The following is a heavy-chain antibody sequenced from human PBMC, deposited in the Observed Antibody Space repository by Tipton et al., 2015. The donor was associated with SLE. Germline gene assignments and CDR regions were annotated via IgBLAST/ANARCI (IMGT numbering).Heavy chain of an antibody. D-gene: IGHD3-3*01. V-gene: IGHV4-39*07. CDR1: GDSISSSSYY. CDR3: ARGSRWFDDFWSGYPLGNWFDP. J-gene: IGHJ5*02. Sequence: TLSLTCIVSGDSISSSSYYWGWIRQPPGKGLEWIGNVYYTGSTFYNPSLKSRVTLSVDTSKSHFSLKLTSVTAADTAIYYCARGSRWFDDFWSGYPLGNWFDPWGQGTLVTVSS. CDR2: VYYTGST.